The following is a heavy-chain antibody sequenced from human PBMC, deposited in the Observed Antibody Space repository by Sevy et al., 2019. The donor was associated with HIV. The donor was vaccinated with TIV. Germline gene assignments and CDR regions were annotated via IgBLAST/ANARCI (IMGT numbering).Heavy chain of an antibody. V-gene: IGHV3-30*02. D-gene: IGHD7-27*01. CDR2: IQYDGGNK. Sequence: GGYLRLSCATSGFTFNSHGMHWVRQAPGKGLEWVSFIQYDGGNKNYADSVKGRFTISRHNSKNTLYLQLSSLRTADTALYYCVKDPLISLGADLFDYWGQGTLVSVSS. CDR1: GFTFNSHG. J-gene: IGHJ4*02. CDR3: VKDPLISLGADLFDY.